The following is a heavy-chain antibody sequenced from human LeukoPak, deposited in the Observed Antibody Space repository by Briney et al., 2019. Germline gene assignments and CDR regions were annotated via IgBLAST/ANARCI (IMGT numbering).Heavy chain of an antibody. Sequence: NPSETLSLTCTVSGGSISSYYWSWIRQPAGKGLEWIGRIYTSGSTNYNPSLKSRVTMSVDTSKNQFSLKLSSVTAADTAVYYCARVVWAAAGTHWYFDLWGRGTLVTVSS. CDR3: ARVVWAAAGTHWYFDL. CDR2: IYTSGST. CDR1: GGSISSYY. V-gene: IGHV4-4*07. D-gene: IGHD6-13*01. J-gene: IGHJ2*01.